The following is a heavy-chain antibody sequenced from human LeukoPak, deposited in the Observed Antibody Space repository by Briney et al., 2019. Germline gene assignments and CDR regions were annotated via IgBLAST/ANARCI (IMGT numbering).Heavy chain of an antibody. V-gene: IGHV3-33*01. CDR2: ILSDGSDK. CDR3: ARNARDSVFDL. J-gene: IGHJ3*01. Sequence: GGSLRLSCAASGFTFSRNGMHWVRQAPGKGLEWVAVILSDGSDKYYADSVTGRFTISRDNAKNTLYLQMNSLRADDTAVFYCARNARDSVFDLWGQGTLESVSS. CDR1: GFTFSRNG.